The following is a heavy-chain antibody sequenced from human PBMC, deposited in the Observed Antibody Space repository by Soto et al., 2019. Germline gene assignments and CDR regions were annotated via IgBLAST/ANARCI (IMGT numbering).Heavy chain of an antibody. CDR1: GYSFTTHG. J-gene: IGHJ6*02. CDR2: ISAYNGDT. D-gene: IGHD4-17*01. V-gene: IGHV1-18*04. CDR3: ARDPPFSGILRGTPLMDV. Sequence: QVLLVQSEAEVRKPGASVKVSCKASGYSFTTHGISWVRRAPGHGLEWMGWISAYNGDTHYVQRFQGRLTMTTDTSTSTAYMELRSLTSDDTAVYYCARDPPFSGILRGTPLMDVWGQGATVTVSS.